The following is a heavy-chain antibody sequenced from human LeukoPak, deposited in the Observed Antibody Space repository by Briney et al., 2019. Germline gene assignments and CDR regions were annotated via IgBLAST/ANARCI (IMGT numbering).Heavy chain of an antibody. J-gene: IGHJ6*02. CDR2: IYYSGST. V-gene: IGHV4-59*08. D-gene: IGHD2-15*01. CDR3: AGQTRYCSGGSCGLYGMDV. Sequence: SETLSLTCTVSVGPISIYYWSWTRHPPGKGLEWMGYIYYSGSTNHNPSIKSRVTMSVDPSKDQFSLKLSSVTAADTAVYYCAGQTRYCSGGSCGLYGMDVWGQGTTVTVSS. CDR1: VGPISIYY.